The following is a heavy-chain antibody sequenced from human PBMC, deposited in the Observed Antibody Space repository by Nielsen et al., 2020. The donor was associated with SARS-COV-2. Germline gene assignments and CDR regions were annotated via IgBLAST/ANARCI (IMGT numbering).Heavy chain of an antibody. J-gene: IGHJ4*02. CDR3: VANGYGIY. Sequence: ASVKVSCKASGYTFTNNYMHWVRQAPGQGPEWMGLINPTNGGTTYAQKFLGRVTMTRDTSTSTVYMELSSLRSDDTAVYYCVANGYGIYWGQGTLVAVSS. V-gene: IGHV1-46*01. CDR1: GYTFTNNY. D-gene: IGHD5-18*01. CDR2: INPTNGGT.